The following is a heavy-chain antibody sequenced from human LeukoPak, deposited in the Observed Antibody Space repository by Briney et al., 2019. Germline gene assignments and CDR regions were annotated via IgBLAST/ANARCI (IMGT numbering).Heavy chain of an antibody. CDR1: GYTVTINH. J-gene: IGHJ5*02. V-gene: IGHV1-69*13. CDR2: IIPIFGTA. Sequence: ASVKISCKASGYTVTINHIHWVRQAPGQGLEWMGGIIPIFGTANYAQKFQGRVTITADESTSTAYMELSSLRSEDTAVYYCARGGPMELSPEVYNWFDPWGQGTLVTVSS. CDR3: ARGGPMELSPEVYNWFDP. D-gene: IGHD1-26*01.